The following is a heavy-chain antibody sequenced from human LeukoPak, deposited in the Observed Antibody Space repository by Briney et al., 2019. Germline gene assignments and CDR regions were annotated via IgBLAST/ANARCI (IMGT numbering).Heavy chain of an antibody. D-gene: IGHD3-22*01. Sequence: GGSLRLSCAASGFSFSDYYMSWIRQAPGKGLEWISYISSSGSSIYYADSVKGRFTISRDNAKNSLYLQMNSLRAEDTAVYYCARDLGQYYDTSDNWFDPWGQGTLVTVSS. CDR2: ISSSGSSI. CDR1: GFSFSDYY. V-gene: IGHV3-11*01. CDR3: ARDLGQYYDTSDNWFDP. J-gene: IGHJ5*02.